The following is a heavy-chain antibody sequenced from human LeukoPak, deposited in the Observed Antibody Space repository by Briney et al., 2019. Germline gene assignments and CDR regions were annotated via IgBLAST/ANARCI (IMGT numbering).Heavy chain of an antibody. D-gene: IGHD3-10*01. CDR1: GGSFSGYY. V-gene: IGHV4-34*01. CDR3: APRWVRGRRKYDWFDP. J-gene: IGHJ5*02. Sequence: SETLSLTCAVYGGSFSGYYWSWMRQPPGKGLGWIGEINHSGSTNYNPSLKSRVTISVDTSKNQFSLKLSSVTAADTAVYYCAPRWVRGRRKYDWFDPWGQGTLVTVSS. CDR2: INHSGST.